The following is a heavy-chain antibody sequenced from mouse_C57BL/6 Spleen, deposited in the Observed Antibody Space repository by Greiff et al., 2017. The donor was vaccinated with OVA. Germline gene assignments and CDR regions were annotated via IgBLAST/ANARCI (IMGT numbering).Heavy chain of an antibody. Sequence: QVQLQQPGAELVRPGSSVKLSCKASGYTFTSYWMHWVKQRPIKGLEWIGNIDPYDSETHYNQKFKDKATLTVDKSSSTAYMQLSSLTSEDSAVYYCARSGETCYYAMDYWGQGTSVTVSS. CDR1: GYTFTSYW. CDR2: IDPYDSET. J-gene: IGHJ4*01. CDR3: ARSGETCYYAMDY. V-gene: IGHV1-52*01.